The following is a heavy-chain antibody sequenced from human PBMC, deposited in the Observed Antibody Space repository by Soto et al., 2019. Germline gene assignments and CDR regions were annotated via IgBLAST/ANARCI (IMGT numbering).Heavy chain of an antibody. CDR3: ARLDSQWPIDY. CDR1: GGSFSGYY. CDR2: IYHSGST. Sequence: SETLSLTCAVYGGSFSGYYWSWIRQPPGKGLEWIGDIYHSGSTNYNPSLKSRVTISVDTSKNQFSLKLSSVTAADTAVYYCARLDSQWPIDYWGQGTLVTVSS. D-gene: IGHD6-19*01. V-gene: IGHV4-34*01. J-gene: IGHJ4*02.